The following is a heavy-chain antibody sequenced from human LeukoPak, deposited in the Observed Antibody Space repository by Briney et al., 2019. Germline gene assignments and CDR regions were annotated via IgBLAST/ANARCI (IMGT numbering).Heavy chain of an antibody. CDR2: ISTSGNT. J-gene: IGHJ3*02. V-gene: IGHV4-4*07. Sequence: PSETLSLTCTVSGGSLSSYYWSWIRQPAGKGLEWIGRISTSGNTNYNPSLKRRVAMSVDTSKNQFSLKLSSVTAADTAVYYCARGVYYDVWSGYYSGAFDIWGQGTMVTVSS. CDR1: GGSLSSYY. D-gene: IGHD3-3*01. CDR3: ARGVYYDVWSGYYSGAFDI.